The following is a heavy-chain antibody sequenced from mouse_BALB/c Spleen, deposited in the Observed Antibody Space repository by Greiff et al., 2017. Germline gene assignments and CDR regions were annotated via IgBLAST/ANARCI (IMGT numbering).Heavy chain of an antibody. CDR2: IYPYNGGT. Sequence: EVQLQQSGPELVKPGASVKISCKASGYTFTDYYMHWVKQSHGKSLEWIGYIYPYNGGTGYNQKFKSKATLTVDNSSSTAYMELRSLTSEDSAVYYCARGDYYGYFDYWGQGTTLTVSS. CDR1: GYTFTDYY. D-gene: IGHD1-1*01. V-gene: IGHV1S29*02. CDR3: ARGDYYGYFDY. J-gene: IGHJ2*01.